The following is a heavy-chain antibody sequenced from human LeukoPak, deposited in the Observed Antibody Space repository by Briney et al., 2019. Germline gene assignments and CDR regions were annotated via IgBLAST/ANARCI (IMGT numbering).Heavy chain of an antibody. CDR3: ARAKAARPYYYGMDV. CDR2: IIPIFGTA. D-gene: IGHD6-6*01. J-gene: IGHJ6*02. V-gene: IGHV1-69*13. CDR1: GGTFSSYA. Sequence: ASVKVSCKASGGTFSSYAISWVRQAPGQGLEWMGGIIPIFGTANYAQKFQGRVTITVDESTSTAYMELSSLRSEDTAVYYCARAKAARPYYYGMDVWGQGTTVTVSS.